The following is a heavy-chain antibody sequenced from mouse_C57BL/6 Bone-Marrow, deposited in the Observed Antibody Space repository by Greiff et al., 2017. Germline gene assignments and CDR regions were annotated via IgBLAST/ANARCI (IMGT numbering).Heavy chain of an antibody. V-gene: IGHV1-81*01. CDR3: ARRDYDYDGWYFDV. D-gene: IGHD2-4*01. CDR2: IYPRSGNT. J-gene: IGHJ1*03. CDR1: GYTFTSYG. Sequence: VKLMESGAELARPGASVKLSCKASGYTFTSYGLSWVKQRTGQGLEWIGEIYPRSGNTYYNETFKGKATLTADKSSSTAYMELRSLTSEDSAVYFCARRDYDYDGWYFDVWGTGTTVTVSS.